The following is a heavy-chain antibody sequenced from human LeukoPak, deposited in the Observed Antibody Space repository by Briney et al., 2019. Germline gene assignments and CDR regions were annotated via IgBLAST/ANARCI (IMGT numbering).Heavy chain of an antibody. D-gene: IGHD4-23*01. Sequence: GGSLRLSCAASEFAFSTYNMNWVRQAPGKGLEWVSYISTGSSTTYYADSVKGRFTISRDNVENSLYLQMNSLRDEDTAVYYCARVAAGYSVNYFDYWGQGALVTVSS. V-gene: IGHV3-48*02. CDR2: ISTGSSTT. CDR1: EFAFSTYN. J-gene: IGHJ4*02. CDR3: ARVAAGYSVNYFDY.